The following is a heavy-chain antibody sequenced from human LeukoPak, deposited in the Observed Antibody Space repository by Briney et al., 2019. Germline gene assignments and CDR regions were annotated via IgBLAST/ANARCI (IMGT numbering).Heavy chain of an antibody. CDR1: VFPFSSCG. Sequence: GGSLRLSCTASVFPFSSCGMQWVRQAPGKGLERVACIRYDENTKYYADSVKGRFTVSRDNSENTLFLQMNSLRAEDTAVYYCAKENTRDGYRHFHYWGQGTLVTVSS. D-gene: IGHD5-24*01. V-gene: IGHV3-30*02. CDR2: IRYDENTK. CDR3: AKENTRDGYRHFHY. J-gene: IGHJ4*02.